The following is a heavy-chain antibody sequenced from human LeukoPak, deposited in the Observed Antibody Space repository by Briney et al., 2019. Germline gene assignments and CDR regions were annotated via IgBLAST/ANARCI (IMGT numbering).Heavy chain of an antibody. J-gene: IGHJ6*02. V-gene: IGHV1-2*06. CDR1: GYTFIGYY. CDR3: AREYYYDSSGYYYEIYYYGMDV. Sequence: ASVKVSCKASGYTFIGYYMHWVRQAPGQGLEWMGRINPNSGGTNYAQKFQGRVTMTRDTSISTAYMELSRLRSDDTAVYYCAREYYYDSSGYYYEIYYYGMDVWGQGTTVTVSS. CDR2: INPNSGGT. D-gene: IGHD3-22*01.